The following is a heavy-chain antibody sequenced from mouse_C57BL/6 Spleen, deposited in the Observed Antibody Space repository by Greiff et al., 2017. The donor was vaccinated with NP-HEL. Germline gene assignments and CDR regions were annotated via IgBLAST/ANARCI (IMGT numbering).Heavy chain of an antibody. J-gene: IGHJ4*01. CDR2: ISNLAYSI. Sequence: EVQGVESGGGLVQPGGSLKLSCAASGFTFSDYGMAWVRQAPRKGPEWVAFISNLAYSIYYADPVTGRFTISRETAKNTLYLEMSSLRSEDTAMYYCARHDYGSSSRAMDYWGQGTSVTVSS. D-gene: IGHD1-1*01. CDR3: ARHDYGSSSRAMDY. CDR1: GFTFSDYG. V-gene: IGHV5-15*01.